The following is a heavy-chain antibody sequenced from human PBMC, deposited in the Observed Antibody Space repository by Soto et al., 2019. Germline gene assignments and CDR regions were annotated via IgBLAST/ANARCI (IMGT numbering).Heavy chain of an antibody. D-gene: IGHD2-2*01. V-gene: IGHV3-23*01. CDR3: AKALRPSLNFFYYMDV. CDR1: GFTFGSYA. J-gene: IGHJ6*03. Sequence: EVQLLESGGVLVQPGGSLRLSCVVSGFTFGSYAMSWVRQAPEKGPEWVAILGGNGFTTYYADSVKGRFTISGDKSKSTRFLQMNSLRADDTGVYYCAKALRPSLNFFYYMDVWGRGTSVTVSS. CDR2: LGGNGFTT.